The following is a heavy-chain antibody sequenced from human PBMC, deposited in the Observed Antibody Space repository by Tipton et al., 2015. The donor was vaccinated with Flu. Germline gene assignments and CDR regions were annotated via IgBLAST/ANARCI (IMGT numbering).Heavy chain of an antibody. CDR2: MNPNSGNT. J-gene: IGHJ6*02. D-gene: IGHD6-13*01. V-gene: IGHV1-8*02. CDR1: GYTFTSYY. Sequence: QLVQSGAEVKKPGASVKVFCKASGYTFTSYYMHWVRQAPGQGLEWMGCMNPNSGNTGYAQKFQGRVTMTRNTSISTAYMELSSLRSEDTAVYCCARAGSSWYDGYYGMDVWGQGTTVTVSS. CDR3: ARAGSSWYDGYYGMDV.